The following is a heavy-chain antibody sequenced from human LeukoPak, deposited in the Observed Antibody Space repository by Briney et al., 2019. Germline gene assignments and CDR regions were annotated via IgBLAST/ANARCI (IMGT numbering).Heavy chain of an antibody. CDR3: ARGSYFGDIDL. CDR1: GGSISSDNDY. V-gene: IGHV4-31*03. J-gene: IGHJ3*01. CDR2: IYYSENT. Sequence: SQTLSLTCTVSGGSISSDNDYWSWIRQHPGKGLEWIGYIYYSENTYYNPSLTSRVTMSVDTSKNQVSLKLSSVTAADTAIYYCARGSYFGDIDLWGQGTMVTVSS. D-gene: IGHD3-10*01.